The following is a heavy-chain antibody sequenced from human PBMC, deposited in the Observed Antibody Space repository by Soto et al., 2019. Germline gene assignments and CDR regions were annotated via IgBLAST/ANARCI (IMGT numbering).Heavy chain of an antibody. D-gene: IGHD4-17*01. Sequence: SETRSLTCTVSGGSVTNSSYYWGWIRQSPGKGLEWIGSVYYRGRSYSKSSVKSRVTISVDTSKNRFSLSWNSVTASDTAVYFCVSQRTTVPTQAYFDYWGPGALVTL. V-gene: IGHV4-39*01. CDR1: GGSVTNSSYY. J-gene: IGHJ4*02. CDR2: VYYRGRS. CDR3: VSQRTTVPTQAYFDY.